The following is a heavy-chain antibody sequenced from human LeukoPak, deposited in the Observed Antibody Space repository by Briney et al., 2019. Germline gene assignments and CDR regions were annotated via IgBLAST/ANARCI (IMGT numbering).Heavy chain of an antibody. D-gene: IGHD2-15*01. CDR1: GCSISSYY. V-gene: IGHV4-59*08. CDR3: ARRGGYCSGGSCFYFDY. Sequence: SETLSLTCTVSGCSISSYYWSWIRQPPGKGLEWIGYIYYSGSTNYNPSLKSRFTISVDTSKNQYSLELSSVTAADTAVYYCARRGGYCSGGSCFYFDYWGQGTLVTVSS. J-gene: IGHJ4*02. CDR2: IYYSGST.